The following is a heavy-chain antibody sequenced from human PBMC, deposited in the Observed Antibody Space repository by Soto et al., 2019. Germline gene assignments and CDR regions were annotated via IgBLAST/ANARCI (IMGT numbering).Heavy chain of an antibody. J-gene: IGHJ6*02. Sequence: PGGSLRLSCAASGFTFRSYGMHWVRQAPGKGLEWVAVIWYDGSNKYYADSVKGRFTISRDNSKNTLYLQMNSLRAEDTAVYYCARESDTAKEYYYYGMDVWGQGTTVTVSS. D-gene: IGHD5-18*01. V-gene: IGHV3-33*01. CDR2: IWYDGSNK. CDR1: GFTFRSYG. CDR3: ARESDTAKEYYYYGMDV.